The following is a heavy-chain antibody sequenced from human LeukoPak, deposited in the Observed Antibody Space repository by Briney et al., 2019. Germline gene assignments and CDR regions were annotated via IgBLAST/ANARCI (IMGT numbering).Heavy chain of an antibody. D-gene: IGHD3-22*01. CDR2: IGSSNL. V-gene: IGHV3-21*01. Sequence: GGSLRLSCAASGFSFSYYSMIWVRQAPGKGLEWVSSIGSSNLYADSVKGRFTISRDNTKNSLYLQMNDLRAEDTAVCYCARVGPASGYYFDFWGQGTLVTVSS. CDR1: GFSFSYYS. J-gene: IGHJ4*02. CDR3: ARVGPASGYYFDF.